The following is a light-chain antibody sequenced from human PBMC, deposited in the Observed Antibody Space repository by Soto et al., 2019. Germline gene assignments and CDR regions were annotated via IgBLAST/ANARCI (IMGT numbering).Light chain of an antibody. CDR3: QSYESSSWV. V-gene: IGLV6-57*01. Sequence: NFMLTQPHSVSESPGKTVTISCTRSSGSIASNYVHWYQQRPGSSPTTVIYEDNQRPSGVPDRFSGSIDSSSNSASLTISGLKTEDEADYCCQSYESSSWVFGGGTKLTVL. J-gene: IGLJ3*02. CDR2: EDN. CDR1: SGSIASNY.